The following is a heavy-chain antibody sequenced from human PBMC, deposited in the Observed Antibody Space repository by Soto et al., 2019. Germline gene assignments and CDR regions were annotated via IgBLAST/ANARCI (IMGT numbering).Heavy chain of an antibody. CDR2: IYYSGST. Sequence: PSETLSLTCTVSGGSTSSGDYYWSWIRQPPGKGLEWIGYIYYSGSTYYNPSLKSRVTISVDTSKNQFSLKLSSVTAADTAVYYCATIPATTILTDYWGQGTLVTVSS. J-gene: IGHJ4*02. V-gene: IGHV4-30-4*01. D-gene: IGHD2-2*02. CDR1: GGSTSSGDYY. CDR3: ATIPATTILTDY.